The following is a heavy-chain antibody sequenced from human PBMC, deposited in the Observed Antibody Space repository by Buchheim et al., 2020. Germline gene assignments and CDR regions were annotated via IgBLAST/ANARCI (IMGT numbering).Heavy chain of an antibody. CDR2: IHHSENT. Sequence: QVQLQQWGAGLLKPSETLSLTCAVYGGSLSGYFWNWIRQPPGKGLEWIGEIHHSENTNYNPSLESRITMSVDTPKNQFSLRVTSVTAADTAVYYCARSPDPSLSSPAGYLDYWGQGTL. V-gene: IGHV4-34*01. CDR3: ARSPDPSLSSPAGYLDY. J-gene: IGHJ4*03. CDR1: GGSLSGYF. D-gene: IGHD6-13*01.